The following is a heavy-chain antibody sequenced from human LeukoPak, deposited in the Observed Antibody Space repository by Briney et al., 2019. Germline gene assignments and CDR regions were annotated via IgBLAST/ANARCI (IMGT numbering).Heavy chain of an antibody. D-gene: IGHD1-1*01. J-gene: IGHJ4*02. CDR3: ARGRVWNPMYYFDY. V-gene: IGHV4-34*01. CDR2: INHSGST. Sequence: SETLSLTCAVYGGSFSGYYWSWIRQPPGKGLEWLGEINHSGSTNYNPSLKSRVTISVDTSKNQFSLKLSSVTAADTAVYYCARGRVWNPMYYFDYWGQGTLVTVSS. CDR1: GGSFSGYY.